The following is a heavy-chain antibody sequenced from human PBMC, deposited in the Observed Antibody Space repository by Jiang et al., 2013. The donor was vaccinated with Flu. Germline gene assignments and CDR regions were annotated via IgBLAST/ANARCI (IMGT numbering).Heavy chain of an antibody. J-gene: IGHJ4*02. CDR2: INPNTGGT. CDR1: GYTFTGYY. D-gene: IGHD2-2*01. Sequence: VQLVESGAEVKKPGASVKVSCKASGYTFTGYYIHWVRQAPGQGLEWMGWINPNTGGTNYAQKFQGWVAMTRDTSISTVYMELSRLRDDDTAAYYCARDRCTSISCHELDYWGQGTLVTVSS. V-gene: IGHV1-2*04. CDR3: ARDRCTSISCHELDY.